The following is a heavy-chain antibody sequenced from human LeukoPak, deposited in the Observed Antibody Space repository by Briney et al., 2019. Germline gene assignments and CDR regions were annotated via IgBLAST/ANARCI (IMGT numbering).Heavy chain of an antibody. CDR1: GFTFSSYS. CDR3: ARERLIDY. CDR2: ISSSSSTI. V-gene: IGHV3-48*04. Sequence: GGSLRLSCAASGFTFSSYSMNWVRQAPGKGLEWVSYISSSSSTIYYADSVNGRFTISRDNAKNSLYLQMNSLRAEDTAVYYCARERLIDYWGQGTLVTVSS. J-gene: IGHJ4*02. D-gene: IGHD4/OR15-4a*01.